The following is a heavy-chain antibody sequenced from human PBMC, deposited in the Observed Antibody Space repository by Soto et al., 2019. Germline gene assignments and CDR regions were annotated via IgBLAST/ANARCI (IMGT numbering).Heavy chain of an antibody. CDR1: GFTFGDYG. J-gene: IGHJ2*01. CDR3: TRERWVNGDAKWYFDL. Sequence: PGGSLRLSCSTSGFTFGDYGMTWFRQAPGKGLEWVGLIRSKSYGKTTEYAASATDRFTTSRDDSKRIAYLQMNSLKADDTAVYYCTRERWVNGDAKWYFDLWGRGTLVTVSS. CDR2: IRSKSYGKTT. D-gene: IGHD2-21*02. V-gene: IGHV3-49*03.